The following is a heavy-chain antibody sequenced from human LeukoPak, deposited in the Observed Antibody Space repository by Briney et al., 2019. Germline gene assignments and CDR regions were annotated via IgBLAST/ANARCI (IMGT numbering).Heavy chain of an antibody. J-gene: IGHJ4*02. D-gene: IGHD3-22*01. CDR1: GGSISSNSYY. V-gene: IGHV4-39*07. CDR2: IYYSGST. Sequence: PSETLSLTCTVSGGSISSNSYYWGWIRQSPGKGLEWIGTIYYSGSTYYSPSLKSRVTISGDTSKNQFSLRLSSVTAADTAVYYCARASYSYDINGWVPFDYWGQGTLVTVSS. CDR3: ARASYSYDINGWVPFDY.